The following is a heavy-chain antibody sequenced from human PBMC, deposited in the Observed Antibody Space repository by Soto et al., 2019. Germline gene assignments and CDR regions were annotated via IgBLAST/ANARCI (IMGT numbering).Heavy chain of an antibody. D-gene: IGHD3-9*01. CDR2: ISYDGSNK. Sequence: GPSPRLSCAASGFTFSSYGMHWVRQAPGKGLEWVAVISYDGSNKYYADSVKGRFTISRDNSKKTLYLQMNSLRAEDTAVYYCVRVFDTYYFDLWGQGNMVTVSS. V-gene: IGHV3-30*03. J-gene: IGHJ4*02. CDR1: GFTFSSYG. CDR3: VRVFDTYYFDL.